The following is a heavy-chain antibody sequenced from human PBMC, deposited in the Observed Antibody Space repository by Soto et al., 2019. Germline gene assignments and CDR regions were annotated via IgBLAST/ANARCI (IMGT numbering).Heavy chain of an antibody. CDR1: GGSMDKNY. CDR2: IYYSGST. V-gene: IGHV4-59*01. CDR3: ARADCTRGGCYYWFFDI. J-gene: IGHJ2*01. D-gene: IGHD2-8*02. Sequence: SETLSLTCTVSGGSMDKNYWSWIRQAPGKGLEWIGYIYYSGSTNYNPSLKSRVTISLDTSENQFSLGLNSVTAADTAVYYCARADCTRGGCYYWFFDIWGRGTRVTVSS.